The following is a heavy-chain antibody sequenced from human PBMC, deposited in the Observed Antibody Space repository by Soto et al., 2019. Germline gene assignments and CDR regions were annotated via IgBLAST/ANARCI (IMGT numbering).Heavy chain of an antibody. Sequence: QVQLVQSGAAVKKPGSSVKVSCKASGGTFSSYAISWVRQAPGQGLEWMGGIIPIFGTANYAQKFQGRVTITAVKSTSAAYMELSRLRSEDTAVYYCARHLPAAGYYYGMDVWGQGTTVTVSS. CDR2: IIPIFGTA. V-gene: IGHV1-69*14. J-gene: IGHJ6*02. D-gene: IGHD2-2*01. CDR1: GGTFSSYA. CDR3: ARHLPAAGYYYGMDV.